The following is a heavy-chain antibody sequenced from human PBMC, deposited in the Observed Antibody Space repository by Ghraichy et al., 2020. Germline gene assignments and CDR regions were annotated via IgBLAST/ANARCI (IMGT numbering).Heavy chain of an antibody. V-gene: IGHV3-30*18. J-gene: IGHJ6*02. CDR2: ISYDGSNK. CDR3: AKDPQMATSVYYGMDV. D-gene: IGHD5-24*01. Sequence: GGSLRLSCAASGFTFSSYGMHWVRQAPGKGLEWVAVISYDGSNKYYADSVKGRFTISRDNSKNTLYLQMNSLRAEDTAVYYCAKDPQMATSVYYGMDVWGQGTTVTVSS. CDR1: GFTFSSYG.